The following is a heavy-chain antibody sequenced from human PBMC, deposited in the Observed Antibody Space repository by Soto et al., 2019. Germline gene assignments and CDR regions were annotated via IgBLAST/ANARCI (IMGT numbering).Heavy chain of an antibody. Sequence: GASVKVSCKTSGYTFTSYGISWVRQAPGQGLEWMGWISAYNGNTNYAQKLQGRVTMTTDTSTSTAYMELRSLRSDDTAVYYCLTVHSSSSVFDYWGQGTLVTVSS. D-gene: IGHD6-6*01. J-gene: IGHJ4*02. CDR1: GYTFTSYG. V-gene: IGHV1-18*01. CDR3: LTVHSSSSVFDY. CDR2: ISAYNGNT.